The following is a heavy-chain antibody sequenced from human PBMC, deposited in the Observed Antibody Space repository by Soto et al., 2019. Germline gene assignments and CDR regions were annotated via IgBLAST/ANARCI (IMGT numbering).Heavy chain of an antibody. CDR2: IDWDDDK. V-gene: IGHV2-70*01. CDR1: GFSLSTSGMC. J-gene: IGHJ6*02. CDR3: ARIQYYYGSGSPSYYYYGMDV. D-gene: IGHD3-10*01. Sequence: SGPTLVNPTQTLTLTCTFSGFSLSTSGMCVSWIRQPPGKALEWLALIDWDDDKYYSTSLKTRLTISKDTSKNQVVLTMTNMDPVDTATYYCARIQYYYGSGSPSYYYYGMDVWGQGT.